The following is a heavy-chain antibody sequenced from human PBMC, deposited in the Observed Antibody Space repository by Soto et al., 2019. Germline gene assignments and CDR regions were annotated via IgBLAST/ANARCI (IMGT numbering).Heavy chain of an antibody. V-gene: IGHV5-51*01. CDR2: IYPGDSDT. J-gene: IGHJ6*02. D-gene: IGHD6-13*01. CDR3: ARTSAAGKYYYGMDV. CDR1: GYSFTSYW. Sequence: LGESLKISCKGSGYSFTSYWIGWVRQMPGKGLEWMGIIYPGDSDTRYSPSFQGQVTISADKSISTAYLQWSSLKASDTAMYYCARTSAAGKYYYGMDVWGQRTTVTVSS.